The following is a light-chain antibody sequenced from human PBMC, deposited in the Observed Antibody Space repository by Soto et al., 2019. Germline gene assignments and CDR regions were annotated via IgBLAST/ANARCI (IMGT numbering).Light chain of an antibody. CDR1: QSVSSN. CDR3: QQYNNWPSLA. CDR2: GAS. J-gene: IGKJ4*01. V-gene: IGKV3-15*01. Sequence: EIVMTQSPATLSVSPGERATLSCWASQSVSSNLAWYQKKPGQPPRLLIYGASSRATGTPARFSGSGSGTEFTLTISSLQSEDFAVYYCQQYNNWPSLAFGGGTKVEI.